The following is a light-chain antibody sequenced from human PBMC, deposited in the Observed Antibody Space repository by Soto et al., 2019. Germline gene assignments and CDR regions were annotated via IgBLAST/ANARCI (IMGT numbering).Light chain of an antibody. CDR3: QQFNNYPLIT. V-gene: IGKV1D-13*01. J-gene: IGKJ5*01. Sequence: AIPLTQSPSSLSASVVDRVTITCRASHGISSALAWYQQKPGKPPKLLIYDASSLESGVPSRFSGSGSGTDFTLSISSLQPEDFATYYCQQFNNYPLITFGQGTRLEIK. CDR2: DAS. CDR1: HGISSA.